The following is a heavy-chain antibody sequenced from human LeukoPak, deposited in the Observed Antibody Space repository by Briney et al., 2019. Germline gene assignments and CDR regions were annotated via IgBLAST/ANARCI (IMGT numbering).Heavy chain of an antibody. J-gene: IGHJ4*02. V-gene: IGHV4-59*01. CDR2: IDYSGST. CDR3: ARVTGGYDSPADYFDY. Sequence: SETLSLTCTVSGGSISSYYWSWIRQPPGKGLEWVGDIDYSGSTNYNPSLKSRVTISVDTSKNQFSLKLSSVTAADTAVYYCARVTGGYDSPADYFDYWGQGTLVTVSS. CDR1: GGSISSYY. D-gene: IGHD3-22*01.